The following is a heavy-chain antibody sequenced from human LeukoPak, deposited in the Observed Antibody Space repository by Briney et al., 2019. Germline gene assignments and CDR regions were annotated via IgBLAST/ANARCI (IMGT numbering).Heavy chain of an antibody. V-gene: IGHV4-34*01. D-gene: IGHD3-22*01. CDR1: SGPFSGYY. CDR3: ARVAGDGYYSFSGYFDY. J-gene: IGHJ4*02. Sequence: PSETLSLTCAVHSGPFSGYYWSWVRQPPGKGLEWIGEINHGGSTNYNPSLKSRVTISVDTSKNQFSLKLNSVTAADTAVYYCARVAGDGYYSFSGYFDYWGQGTLVTVSS. CDR2: INHGGST.